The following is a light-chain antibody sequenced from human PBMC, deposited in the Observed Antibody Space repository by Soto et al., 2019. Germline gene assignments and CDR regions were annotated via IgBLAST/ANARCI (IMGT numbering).Light chain of an antibody. CDR3: SSFVGCNIFV. J-gene: IGLJ1*01. CDR2: EVT. V-gene: IGLV2-8*01. CDR1: RSDVGRYNY. Sequence: QSALTQPPSASGSPGQSVTISCTGTRSDVGRYNYVSWYQLHPGKVPKLLIYEVTKRPSGIPDRFSGSKSGNTASLTVSGLQAEDEADYYCSSFVGCNIFVFGSGTKVTVL.